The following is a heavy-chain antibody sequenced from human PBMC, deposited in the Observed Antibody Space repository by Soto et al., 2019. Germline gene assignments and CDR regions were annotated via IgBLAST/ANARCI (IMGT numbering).Heavy chain of an antibody. CDR3: ARDVQLQSFDY. CDR2: INNDGSST. V-gene: IGHV3-74*01. Sequence: EVQLVESGGGLVQPGGSLRLSCAASGFTFSSYWMHWVRQAPGKGLVWVSRINNDGSSTSYADSVKGRFTMSRDKAQNTLYLQMNSLRAEDTAVYYCARDVQLQSFDYWGQGTLVTVSS. D-gene: IGHD5-18*01. J-gene: IGHJ4*02. CDR1: GFTFSSYW.